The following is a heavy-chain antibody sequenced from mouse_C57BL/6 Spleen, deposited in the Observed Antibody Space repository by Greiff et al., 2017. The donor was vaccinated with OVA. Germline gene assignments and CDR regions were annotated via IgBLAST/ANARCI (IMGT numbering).Heavy chain of an antibody. D-gene: IGHD2-3*01. CDR2: IDPNSGGT. CDR1: GYTFTSYW. CDR3: AREDDGYYVSFAY. V-gene: IGHV1-72*01. Sequence: QVQLQQPGAELVKPGASVKLSCKASGYTFTSYWMHWVKQRPGRGLEWIGSIDPNSGGTKYNEKFKSKATLTVDKPSSTAYMQLSSLTSEDSAVYYCAREDDGYYVSFAYWGQGTLVTVSA. J-gene: IGHJ3*01.